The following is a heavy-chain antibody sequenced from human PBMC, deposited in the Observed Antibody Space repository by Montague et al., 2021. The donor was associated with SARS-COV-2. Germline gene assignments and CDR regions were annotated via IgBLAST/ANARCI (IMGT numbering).Heavy chain of an antibody. CDR3: ARDRSGYLDY. V-gene: IGHV3-53*04. D-gene: IGHD1-26*01. CDR1: GFTVSSIY. CDR2: IYNDGST. J-gene: IGHJ4*02. Sequence: SLRLSCAASGFTVSSIYMSWVRQAPGKGLEWVSVIYNDGSTYYADSVKGRFTISRHNSKNTLYLQMNSPRAEDTAMYYCARDRSGYLDYWGQGTLVTVSS.